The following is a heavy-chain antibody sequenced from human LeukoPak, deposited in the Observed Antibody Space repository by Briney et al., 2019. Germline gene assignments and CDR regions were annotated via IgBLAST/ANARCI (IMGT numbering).Heavy chain of an antibody. CDR2: INHSGST. D-gene: IGHD6-19*01. Sequence: SETLSLTCAVYGGSFSGYYWSWIRQPPGKGLEWIGEINHSGSTNYNPSLKSRVTISRDTFKDQFSLKLSSVTAADTAIYYCARHEGSGLYRLDPWGQGTLVTVSS. CDR3: ARHEGSGLYRLDP. CDR1: GGSFSGYY. J-gene: IGHJ5*02. V-gene: IGHV4-34*01.